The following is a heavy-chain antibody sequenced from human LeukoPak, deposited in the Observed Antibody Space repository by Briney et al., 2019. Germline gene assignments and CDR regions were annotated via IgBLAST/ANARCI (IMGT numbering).Heavy chain of an antibody. D-gene: IGHD6-13*01. Sequence: GGSLRLSCSASGFTFSSYEMNWVRQAPGKGLEWVSAISGSGGTTYYADSVKGRFTISRDNSKNTLYLQMKSLRAEDAALYYCAKDTNSWPTYFDYWGQGFLVTVSS. V-gene: IGHV3-23*01. CDR1: GFTFSSYE. CDR2: ISGSGGTT. CDR3: AKDTNSWPTYFDY. J-gene: IGHJ4*02.